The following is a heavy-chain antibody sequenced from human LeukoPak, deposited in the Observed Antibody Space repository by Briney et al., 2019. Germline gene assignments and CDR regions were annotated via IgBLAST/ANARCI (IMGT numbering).Heavy chain of an antibody. CDR3: ARAKVSYDFWSGPSSGAFDI. CDR1: GYTFTSYY. J-gene: IGHJ3*02. CDR2: INPSGGST. V-gene: IGHV1-46*03. D-gene: IGHD3-3*01. Sequence: ASVKVSCKASGYTFTSYYMHWVRQAPGQGLEWMGIINPSGGSTSYAQEFQRRVTITRDTSTSTVYMELSSLRSEDTAVYYCARAKVSYDFWSGPSSGAFDIWGQGTMVTVSS.